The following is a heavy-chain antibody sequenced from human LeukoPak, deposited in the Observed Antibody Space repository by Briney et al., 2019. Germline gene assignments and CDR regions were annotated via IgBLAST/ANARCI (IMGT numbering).Heavy chain of an antibody. Sequence: PSETLSLTCAVYGGSFSGYYWSWIRQPPGKGLEWIGEINHSGSTNYNPSLKSRVTISVDTSKNQFSLKLSSVTAADTAVYYCARGFRYLDYWGQRTLVTVSS. CDR2: INHSGST. CDR3: ARGFRYLDY. J-gene: IGHJ4*02. V-gene: IGHV4-34*01. CDR1: GGSFSGYY.